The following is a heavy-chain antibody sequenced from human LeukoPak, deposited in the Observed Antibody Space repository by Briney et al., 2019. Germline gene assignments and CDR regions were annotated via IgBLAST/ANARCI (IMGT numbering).Heavy chain of an antibody. J-gene: IGHJ4*02. CDR3: ARGPNYGDRVDYFDY. V-gene: IGHV3-7*01. CDR1: GFTFSSYA. CDR2: IKQGGNEK. D-gene: IGHD4-17*01. Sequence: GGSLRLSCAASGFTFSSYAMSWVRQAPGRGLEWVAHIKQGGNEKHYVDSVEGRFTLSRDDSKNSLYLQMSSLRVDDSAVYYCARGPNYGDRVDYFDYWGQGTLVTVSS.